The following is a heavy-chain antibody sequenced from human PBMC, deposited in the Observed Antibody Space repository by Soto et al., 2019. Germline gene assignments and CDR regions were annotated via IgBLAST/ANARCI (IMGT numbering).Heavy chain of an antibody. CDR3: AAPLGYCSGGSCFPFGMDV. J-gene: IGHJ6*02. CDR1: GFTFTSSA. V-gene: IGHV1-58*01. CDR2: IDVGSGNT. Sequence: ASVKVSCKASGFTFTSSAVQWVRQARGQRLEWIGWIDVGSGNTNYAQKFQERVTITRDMSTSTAYMELSSLRSEDTAVYYCAAPLGYCSGGSCFPFGMDVWGQGTTVTVS. D-gene: IGHD2-15*01.